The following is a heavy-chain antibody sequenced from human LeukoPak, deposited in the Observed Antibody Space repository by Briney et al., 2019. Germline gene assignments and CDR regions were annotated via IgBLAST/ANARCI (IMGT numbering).Heavy chain of an antibody. D-gene: IGHD2-2*01. Sequence: GASVKVSCKASGGTFSSYAISWVRQAPGQGLEWMGGIIPIFGTANYAQKFQGRVTITTDESTSTAYMELSSLRSEDTAVYYCARRPQEYQQLDYWGQGTLVTVSS. V-gene: IGHV1-69*05. CDR1: GGTFSSYA. J-gene: IGHJ4*02. CDR3: ARRPQEYQQLDY. CDR2: IIPIFGTA.